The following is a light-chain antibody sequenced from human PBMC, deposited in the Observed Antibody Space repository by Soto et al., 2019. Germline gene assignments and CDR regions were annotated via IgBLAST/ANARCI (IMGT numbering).Light chain of an antibody. Sequence: QSVLTQPASVSGSPGQSITISCTGTSSDIGGYKYVSWYQQHPGKAPKLMIYEVTYRPSGVSDRFSGSKSGNTASLTASGLQAEDEADYYCSSYTSSGTLYVFGTGTKVTVL. CDR2: EVT. V-gene: IGLV2-14*01. J-gene: IGLJ1*01. CDR3: SSYTSSGTLYV. CDR1: SSDIGGYKY.